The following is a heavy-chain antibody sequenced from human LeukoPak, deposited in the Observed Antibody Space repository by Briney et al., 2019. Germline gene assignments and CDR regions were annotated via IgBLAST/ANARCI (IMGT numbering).Heavy chain of an antibody. V-gene: IGHV4-34*01. CDR2: INHSGST. D-gene: IGHD3-10*01. CDR1: GGSFSGYY. J-gene: IGHJ5*02. CDR3: ARGYTRYYYGSGSLFP. Sequence: SETLSLTCAVYGGSFSGYYWSWIRQPPGKGLEWIGEINHSGSTNYNPSLKSRVTISVDTSKNQFSLKLSSVTAADTAVYYCARGYTRYYYGSGSLFPWGQGTLVTVSS.